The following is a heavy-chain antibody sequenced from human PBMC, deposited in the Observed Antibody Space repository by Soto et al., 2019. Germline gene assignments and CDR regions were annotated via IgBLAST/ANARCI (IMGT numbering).Heavy chain of an antibody. CDR3: TRLRGYSYGYSDY. CDR1: GFTFGDYP. Sequence: PGGSLRLSCAASGFTFGDYPMSWVRQAPGKGLEWLGFIRSKAYGGTTEYAASVEGRFTISRDDSKSIAYLQMNSLKTEDTAVYYCTRLRGYSYGYSDYWGQGTL. J-gene: IGHJ4*02. CDR2: IRSKAYGGTT. D-gene: IGHD5-18*01. V-gene: IGHV3-49*04.